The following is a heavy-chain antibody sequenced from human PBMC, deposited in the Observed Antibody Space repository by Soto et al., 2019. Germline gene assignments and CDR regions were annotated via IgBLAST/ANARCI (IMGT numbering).Heavy chain of an antibody. V-gene: IGHV3-23*01. Sequence: GGSLRLSCAASGFTFSSYAMSWVRQAPGRGLEWVSAVSAGAISTYYADSVKGRFTISRDNSKNLLYLQMNSLRGDDMALYFCARGANGDYDYWGQGTLVTVSS. CDR3: ARGANGDYDY. J-gene: IGHJ4*02. D-gene: IGHD4-17*01. CDR2: VSAGAIST. CDR1: GFTFSSYA.